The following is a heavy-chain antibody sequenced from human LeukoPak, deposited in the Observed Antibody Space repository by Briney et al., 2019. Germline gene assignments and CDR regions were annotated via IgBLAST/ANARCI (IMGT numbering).Heavy chain of an antibody. CDR3: AKDGYSYGLRPDLDY. J-gene: IGHJ4*02. Sequence: GGSLRLPCAASGFTFSTYGMHWVRQAPGKGLEWVAFIRYDGSNKYYGDSVKGRFTISRDNSKNTLYLQMNSLRAEDTAVYYCAKDGYSYGLRPDLDYWGQGSLVTVSS. CDR2: IRYDGSNK. V-gene: IGHV3-30*02. D-gene: IGHD5-18*01. CDR1: GFTFSTYG.